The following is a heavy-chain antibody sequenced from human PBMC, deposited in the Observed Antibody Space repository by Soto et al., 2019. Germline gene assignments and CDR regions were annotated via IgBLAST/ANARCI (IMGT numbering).Heavy chain of an antibody. J-gene: IGHJ4*02. CDR2: IYYSGST. V-gene: IGHV4-39*01. CDR1: GGSISSSSYY. Sequence: SETLSLTCTVSGGSISSSSYYWGWIRQPPGKGLEWIGSIYYSGSTYYNPSLKSRVTISVDTSKNQFSLKLSSVTAADTAVYYCARHRNVGWYYFDYWGQGTLVTVSS. CDR3: ARHRNVGWYYFDY.